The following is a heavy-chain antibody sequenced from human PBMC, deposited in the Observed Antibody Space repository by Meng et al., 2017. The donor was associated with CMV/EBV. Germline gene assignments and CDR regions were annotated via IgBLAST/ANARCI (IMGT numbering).Heavy chain of an antibody. CDR3: AKDPPGDIVVVPDYFDY. CDR2: ISGSGGST. V-gene: IGHV3-23*01. J-gene: IGHJ4*02. D-gene: IGHD2-2*01. CDR1: GFTFSSYA. Sequence: LSLTCAASGFTFSSYAMSWVHQAPGKGLEWVSAISGSGGSTYYADSVKGRFTISRDNSKNTLYLQMNSLRAEDTAVYYCAKDPPGDIVVVPDYFDYWGQGTLVTVSS.